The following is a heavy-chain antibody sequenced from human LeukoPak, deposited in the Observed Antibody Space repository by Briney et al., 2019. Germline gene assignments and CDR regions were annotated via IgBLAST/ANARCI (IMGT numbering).Heavy chain of an antibody. V-gene: IGHV3-23*01. D-gene: IGHD6-19*01. CDR3: AKVLRAVAGTRGGFDP. CDR2: ISGSGGST. J-gene: IGHJ5*02. CDR1: GFTFSSYA. Sequence: PGGSLRLSCAASGFTFSSYAMSWVRQAPGKGLEWVSAISGSGGSTYYADSVKGRFTISRDNSKTTLYLQMNSLRAEDTAVHYCAKVLRAVAGTRGGFDPWGQGTLVTVSS.